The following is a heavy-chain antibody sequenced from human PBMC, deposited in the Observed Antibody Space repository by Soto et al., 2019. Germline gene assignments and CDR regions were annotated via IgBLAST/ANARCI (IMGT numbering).Heavy chain of an antibody. CDR2: ISSSSSYI. CDR3: ARRGYYYGSGSHRAGYYYGMAV. V-gene: IGHV3-21*01. D-gene: IGHD3-10*01. CDR1: GFTFSSYS. Sequence: GGSLSLSCAASGFTFSSYSMNWVRQAPGKGLEWVSSISSSSSYIYYADSVKGRFTISRDNAKNSLYLQMNSLRAEDTAVYYCARRGYYYGSGSHRAGYYYGMAVWGQGTTVTVSS. J-gene: IGHJ6*02.